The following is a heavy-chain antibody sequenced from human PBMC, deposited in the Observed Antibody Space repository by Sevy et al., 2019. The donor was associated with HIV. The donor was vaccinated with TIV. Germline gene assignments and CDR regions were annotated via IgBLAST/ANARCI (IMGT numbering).Heavy chain of an antibody. J-gene: IGHJ4*02. D-gene: IGHD1-26*01. Sequence: GGSLRLSCAAYGFTFSSYCMHWVRQAPGKGLEWVAVISYDGSNQYYVHSVKGRFTISRDNSKDTLYLQMKSLRAEDTAVYYCAKARSGWELLHTDYWGQGTLVTVSS. CDR3: AKARSGWELLHTDY. CDR1: GFTFSSYC. V-gene: IGHV3-30*18. CDR2: ISYDGSNQ.